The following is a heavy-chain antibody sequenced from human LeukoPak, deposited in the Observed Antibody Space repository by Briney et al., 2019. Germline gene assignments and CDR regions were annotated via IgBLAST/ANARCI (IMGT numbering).Heavy chain of an antibody. CDR1: GGSISSYY. CDR2: IYTSGSTNNNPSLKSGST. Sequence: SETLSLTCNVSGGSISSYYWSWIRQPAGKGLEWIGRIYTSGSTNNNPSLKSGSTNYNPSLKSRVTMSVDTSKNQFSLKVSSVTAADTAVYYCARDDPGSGSFGGWFDPWGQGTLVTVSS. D-gene: IGHD3-10*01. CDR3: ARDDPGSGSFGGWFDP. V-gene: IGHV4-4*07. J-gene: IGHJ5*02.